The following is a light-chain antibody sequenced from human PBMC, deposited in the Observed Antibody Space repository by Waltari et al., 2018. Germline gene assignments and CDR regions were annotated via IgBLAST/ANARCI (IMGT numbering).Light chain of an antibody. CDR2: YDR. J-gene: IGLJ1*01. CDR3: HVWHPHVDPGV. CDR1: NIGTYS. Sequence: SYVVTQPPSVSVAPGETATLTCGGDNIGTYSVHWYQQKAGQAPVLVIFYDRDRPSGIPVRFSGSNSGNTATLTISRVEAGDEARYYCHVWHPHVDPGVFGTGTEVTVL. V-gene: IGLV3-21*04.